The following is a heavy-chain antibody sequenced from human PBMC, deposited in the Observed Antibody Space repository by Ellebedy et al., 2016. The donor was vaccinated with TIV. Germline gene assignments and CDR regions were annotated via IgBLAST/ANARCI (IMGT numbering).Heavy chain of an antibody. D-gene: IGHD4-17*01. V-gene: IGHV4-38-2*02. CDR3: ARAWGDNGDPSIDY. J-gene: IGHJ4*02. CDR2: VYHSGNT. Sequence: SETLSLXXTVSGYSISSGFHWGWIRQPPGKGLQWIGSVYHSGNTNYNPSLRSRVTISIDMSKNQFSLKLTSVTAADTAVYYCARAWGDNGDPSIDYWGQGALVTVSS. CDR1: GYSISSGFH.